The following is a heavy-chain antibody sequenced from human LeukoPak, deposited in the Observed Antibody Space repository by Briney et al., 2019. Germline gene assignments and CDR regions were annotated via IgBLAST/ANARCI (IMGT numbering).Heavy chain of an antibody. CDR2: IYYSGST. CDR3: ARVYGDSPLIDY. V-gene: IGHV4-39*07. J-gene: IGHJ4*02. CDR1: GGSISSSPYY. D-gene: IGHD4-17*01. Sequence: SETLSLTCTVSGGSISSSPYYWGWIRQPPGKGLEWIGSIYYSGSTYYNPSLKSRVTISVDTSKNQFSLKLSSVTAADTAVYYCARVYGDSPLIDYWGQGTLVTVSS.